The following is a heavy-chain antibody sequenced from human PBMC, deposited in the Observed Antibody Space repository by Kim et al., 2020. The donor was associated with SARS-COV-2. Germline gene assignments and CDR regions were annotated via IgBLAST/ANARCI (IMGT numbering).Heavy chain of an antibody. CDR3: ARGDYPSGNGMDV. D-gene: IGHD3-10*01. V-gene: IGHV3-11*01. Sequence: YYADSVKGRFTISRDNAKNSLYLQMESLRAEDTAVYYCARGDYPSGNGMDVWGQGTTVTVSS. J-gene: IGHJ6*02.